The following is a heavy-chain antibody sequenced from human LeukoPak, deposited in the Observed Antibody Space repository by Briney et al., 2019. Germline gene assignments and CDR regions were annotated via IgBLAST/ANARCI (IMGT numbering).Heavy chain of an antibody. CDR1: VYIFTNSG. D-gene: IGHD5-12*01. Sequence: ASVTVSFTASVYIFTNSGIIWVRQAPGQGLEWMGWVSAYNGNTNYAQKFQGRVTITTDTSTTTAYMELRSLTSDDTAMYYCARGKSVDYWGQGTLVTVSS. J-gene: IGHJ4*02. V-gene: IGHV1-18*01. CDR2: VSAYNGNT. CDR3: ARGKSVDY.